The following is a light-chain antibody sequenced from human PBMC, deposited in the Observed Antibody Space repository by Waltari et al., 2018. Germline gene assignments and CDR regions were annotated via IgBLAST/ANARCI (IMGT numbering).Light chain of an antibody. CDR3: QQYNSYSGT. CDR2: KAS. V-gene: IGKV1-5*03. CDR1: QSISSW. J-gene: IGKJ1*01. Sequence: SVGDRVTITCRASQSISSWLAWYQQKPGKAPKLLIYKASSLESGVPSRFSGSGSGTEFTLTISSLQPDDFATYYCQQYNSYSGTFGQGTKVEIK.